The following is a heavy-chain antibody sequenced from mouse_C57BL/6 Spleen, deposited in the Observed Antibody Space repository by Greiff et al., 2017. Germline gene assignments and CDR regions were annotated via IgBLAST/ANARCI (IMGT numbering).Heavy chain of an antibody. J-gene: IGHJ4*01. CDR3: ARGRGYGKGTYYYAMDY. D-gene: IGHD2-10*02. CDR1: GYTFTSYW. CDR2: INPSNGGT. V-gene: IGHV1-53*01. Sequence: QVQLQQPGTELVKPGASVKLSCKASGYTFTSYWMHWVKQRPGQGLEWIGNINPSNGGTNYNEKFKSKATLTVDKSSSTAYMQLSSLTSEDSAVYYGARGRGYGKGTYYYAMDYWGQGTSVTVSS.